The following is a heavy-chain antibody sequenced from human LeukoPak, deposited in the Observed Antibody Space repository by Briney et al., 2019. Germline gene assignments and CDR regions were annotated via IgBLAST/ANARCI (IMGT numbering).Heavy chain of an antibody. Sequence: SGGSLSLSXAASGFTFDDYGMSWVSQAPGKGLEWVSGINWNGGSTCYADSVKGRFTISRDNAKNSLYLQMNSLRAEDTALYYCARDGGYCRGGSCYSDAFDIWGQGTMVTVSS. J-gene: IGHJ3*02. CDR1: GFTFDDYG. CDR2: INWNGGST. CDR3: ARDGGYCRGGSCYSDAFDI. D-gene: IGHD2-15*01. V-gene: IGHV3-20*04.